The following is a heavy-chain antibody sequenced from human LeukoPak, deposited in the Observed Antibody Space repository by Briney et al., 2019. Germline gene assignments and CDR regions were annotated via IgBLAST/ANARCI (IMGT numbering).Heavy chain of an antibody. Sequence: GGSLRLSCAASGFTFSSYAMSWVRQAPGEGLEWVSAISGSGGSTYYADSVKGRFTISRDNSKNTLYLQMNSLRAEDTAVYYCAKDKGMRYCSGGSCYSEPSNWFDPWGQGTLVTVSS. V-gene: IGHV3-23*01. CDR2: ISGSGGST. J-gene: IGHJ5*02. CDR3: AKDKGMRYCSGGSCYSEPSNWFDP. D-gene: IGHD2-15*01. CDR1: GFTFSSYA.